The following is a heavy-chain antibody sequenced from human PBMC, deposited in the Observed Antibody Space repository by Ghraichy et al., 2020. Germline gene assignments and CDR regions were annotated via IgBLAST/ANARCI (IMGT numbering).Heavy chain of an antibody. Sequence: GGSLRLSCVGSDYTFTSYTMAWVRQAPGKGLQWVSSINVVSTDLQYVNSVKGRFIISRDNFKNSLYLQMNGLRAEDTAVYFCARLKFASGTNWFDPWGQGTLVTVSS. D-gene: IGHD3-10*01. CDR3: ARLKFASGTNWFDP. J-gene: IGHJ5*02. CDR1: DYTFTSYT. V-gene: IGHV3-21*01. CDR2: INVVSTDL.